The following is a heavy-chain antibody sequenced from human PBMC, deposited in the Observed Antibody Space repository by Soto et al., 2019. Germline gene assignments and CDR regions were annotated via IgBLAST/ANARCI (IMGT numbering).Heavy chain of an antibody. V-gene: IGHV4-39*01. CDR1: GGTPSPSEYH. J-gene: IGHJ3*02. D-gene: IGHD3-10*01. Sequence: SQDLCDRRSGSGGTPSPSEYHVGWFRQTPGKGLEWIGSIYYSGSTSYNPSLKSRVTISVDTSKNQFSLKLSSVTAADTAVYYCARQVNPWAQGAFDIWGQGTMVT. CDR2: IYYSGST. CDR3: ARQVNPWAQGAFDI.